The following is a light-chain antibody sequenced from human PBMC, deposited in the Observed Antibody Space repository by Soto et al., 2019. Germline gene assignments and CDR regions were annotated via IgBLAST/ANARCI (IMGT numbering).Light chain of an antibody. CDR1: QSMSSY. CDR2: GAS. Sequence: EIVMTQSPATLSVSPGERATLSCRASQSMSSYLAWSQQKPGQAPRLLIYGASTRSTDIPARFSSGGSGTEFTLTINGLQYEDVVVYYCNQVNYWPVGTFGQGTQLEV. V-gene: IGKV3-15*01. CDR3: NQVNYWPVGT. J-gene: IGKJ1*01.